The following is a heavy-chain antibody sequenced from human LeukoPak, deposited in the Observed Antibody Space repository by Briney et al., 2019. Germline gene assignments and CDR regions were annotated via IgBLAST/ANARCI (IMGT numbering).Heavy chain of an antibody. V-gene: IGHV3-30*02. CDR3: AKDATGNPGGDY. CDR1: GFTFSSYG. J-gene: IGHJ4*02. CDR2: ILNDGSIE. Sequence: GGSLRLSCAASGFTFSSYGMHWVRQAPGKGLEWVAFILNDGSIEKYADSVKGRFTISRDNSKNTLYLQMNSLRAEDRALYYCAKDATGNPGGDYWGQGTLVTVSS. D-gene: IGHD1-14*01.